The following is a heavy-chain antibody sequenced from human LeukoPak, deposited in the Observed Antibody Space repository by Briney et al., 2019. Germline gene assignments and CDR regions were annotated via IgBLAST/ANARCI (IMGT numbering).Heavy chain of an antibody. CDR3: AREGN. Sequence: GGSLRLSCVVSGFSFRNYWMSWVRQAPGKGLEWVANIKEDGTVKNYVDSVKGRLTISRENAQNSLYLQMDNLRAEDTAVYYCAREGNWGQGSLVTVSS. CDR1: GFSFRNYW. CDR2: IKEDGTVK. J-gene: IGHJ4*02. V-gene: IGHV3-7*01.